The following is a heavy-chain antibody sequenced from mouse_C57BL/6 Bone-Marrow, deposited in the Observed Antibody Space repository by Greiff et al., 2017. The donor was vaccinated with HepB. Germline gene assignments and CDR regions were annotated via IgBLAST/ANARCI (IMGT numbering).Heavy chain of an antibody. CDR2: INPNNGGT. CDR1: GYTFTDYY. D-gene: IGHD1-1*01. V-gene: IGHV1-26*01. J-gene: IGHJ4*01. Sequence: VQLQQSGPELVKPGASVKISCKASGYTFTDYYMNWVKQSHGKSLEWIGDINPNNGGTSYNQKFKGKATLTVDKSSSTAHMELRSLTSEDSAVYYCARRGDYYEDLYAMYYWGQGTSVTVSS. CDR3: ARRGDYYEDLYAMYY.